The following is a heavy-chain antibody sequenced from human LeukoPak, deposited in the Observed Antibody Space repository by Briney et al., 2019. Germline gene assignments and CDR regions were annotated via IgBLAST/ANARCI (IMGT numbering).Heavy chain of an antibody. CDR1: GYSISSGYY. Sequence: PSETLSLTCTVSGYSISSGYYWGWIRQPPGKGLEWIGSIYHSGSTYYNPSLQSRVTISLDTSKSQFSLKLSSVTAADTAVYYCARDRGSSGWFDPWGQGTLVTVSS. V-gene: IGHV4-38-2*02. J-gene: IGHJ5*02. CDR3: ARDRGSSGWFDP. CDR2: IYHSGST. D-gene: IGHD6-6*01.